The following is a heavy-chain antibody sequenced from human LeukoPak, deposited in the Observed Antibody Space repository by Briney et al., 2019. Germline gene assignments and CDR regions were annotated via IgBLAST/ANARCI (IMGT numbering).Heavy chain of an antibody. J-gene: IGHJ3*02. Sequence: ASVKVSCKASGYTFTSYDINWVRQATGQGLEWMGWMNPNSGNTGYAQKFQGRVTMTRNTSISTAYMELSSLRSEDTAVYYCARVAAPEDIVVVVAVTQGNDAFDIWGQGTMVTVSS. CDR1: GYTFTSYD. V-gene: IGHV1-8*01. CDR3: ARVAAPEDIVVVVAVTQGNDAFDI. CDR2: MNPNSGNT. D-gene: IGHD2-15*01.